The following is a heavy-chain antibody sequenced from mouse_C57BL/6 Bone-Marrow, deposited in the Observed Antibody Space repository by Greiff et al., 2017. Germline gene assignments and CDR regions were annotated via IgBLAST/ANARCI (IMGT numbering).Heavy chain of an antibody. D-gene: IGHD1-1*01. Sequence: VQLQQSGPVLVKPGASVKMSCKASGYTFTDYYMNWVKQSHGKSLEWIGVINPYNGGTSYNQKFKGKATLTVDKSSSTAYMELNSLTSEDSAVYYCARGPYYCGSSRVYFDYWGQGTTLTVSS. CDR1: GYTFTDYY. J-gene: IGHJ2*01. V-gene: IGHV1-19*01. CDR3: ARGPYYCGSSRVYFDY. CDR2: INPYNGGT.